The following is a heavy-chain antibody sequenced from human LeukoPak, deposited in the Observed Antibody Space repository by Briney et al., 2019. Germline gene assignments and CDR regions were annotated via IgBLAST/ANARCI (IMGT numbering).Heavy chain of an antibody. J-gene: IGHJ4*02. Sequence: GGTLRLSCAASGFTFSSYGMSWVRQAPGKGLEWVSAISGSGGSTYYADSVKGRFTISRDNAKNSLYLQMNSLRAEDTAVYYCAKMSDYGDYGDFDYWGQGTLVTVSS. CDR2: ISGSGGST. CDR3: AKMSDYGDYGDFDY. V-gene: IGHV3-23*01. D-gene: IGHD4-17*01. CDR1: GFTFSSYG.